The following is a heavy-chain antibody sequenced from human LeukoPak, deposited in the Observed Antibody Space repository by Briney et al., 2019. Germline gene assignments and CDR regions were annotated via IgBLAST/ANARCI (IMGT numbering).Heavy chain of an antibody. CDR2: INHSGST. CDR3: ARQNFYRYCRSTSCYRPYYYYYMDV. CDR1: GGSFSGYY. V-gene: IGHV4-34*01. J-gene: IGHJ6*03. D-gene: IGHD2-2*01. Sequence: PSETLSLTCAVYGGSFSGYYWSWIRQPPGKGLEWIGEINHSGSTNYNPSLKSRVTISVDTSKNQFSLKLSSVTAADTTVYYCARQNFYRYCRSTSCYRPYYYYYMDVWGKGATVTISS.